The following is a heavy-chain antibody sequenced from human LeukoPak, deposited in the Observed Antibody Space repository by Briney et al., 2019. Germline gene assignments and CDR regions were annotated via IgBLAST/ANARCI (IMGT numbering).Heavy chain of an antibody. CDR1: GGSISSYY. V-gene: IGHV4-59*08. Sequence: SETLSLTCTVSGGSISSYYWSWIRQPPGKGLEWIGYIFYSGSTNYNPSLKSRVIISVDTSQNHFSLKLISVTAADTAVYYCASRSSIWSGYQDTLYYFDSWGQGTLVTVSS. D-gene: IGHD3-3*01. CDR3: ASRSSIWSGYQDTLYYFDS. J-gene: IGHJ4*02. CDR2: IFYSGST.